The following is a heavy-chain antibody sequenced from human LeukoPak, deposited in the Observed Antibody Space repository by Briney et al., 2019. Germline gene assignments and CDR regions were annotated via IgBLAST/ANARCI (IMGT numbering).Heavy chain of an antibody. CDR3: ARVYPLLRDTAMVTWFDP. J-gene: IGHJ5*02. V-gene: IGHV4-38-2*02. CDR1: GYSISSGYY. D-gene: IGHD5-18*01. CDR2: IYHSGST. Sequence: PSETLSLTCTVSGYSISSGYYWGWIRQPPGKGLEWIGSIYHSGSTYYNPSLKSRVTISVDTSKNQFSLKLSSVTAADTAVYYCARVYPLLRDTAMVTWFDPWGQGTLVTVSS.